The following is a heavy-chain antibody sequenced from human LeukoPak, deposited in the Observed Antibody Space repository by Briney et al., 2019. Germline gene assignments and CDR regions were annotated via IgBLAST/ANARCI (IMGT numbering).Heavy chain of an antibody. Sequence: GASVKVSCKASGYTFTSYGISWVRQAPGQGLEWMGWISAYNGNTNYAQKLQGRVTMTTDTSTSTAYMELSSLRSEDTAVYYCAGSRVVVTLNYYYYYGMDVWGQGTTVTVSS. J-gene: IGHJ6*02. CDR2: ISAYNGNT. V-gene: IGHV1-18*01. CDR1: GYTFTSYG. D-gene: IGHD2-21*02. CDR3: AGSRVVVTLNYYYYYGMDV.